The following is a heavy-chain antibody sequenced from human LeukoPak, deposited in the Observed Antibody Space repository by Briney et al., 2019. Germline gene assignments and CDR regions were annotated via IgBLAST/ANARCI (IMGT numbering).Heavy chain of an antibody. CDR1: GFTFSSYW. D-gene: IGHD4-17*01. V-gene: IGHV3-74*01. J-gene: IGHJ4*02. CDR2: INSDGSST. Sequence: GGSLRLSCAASGFTFSSYWMHWVRQVPGKGLVWVSRINSDGSSTSYADSVKGRFTISRDNAKNTLYLQMNSLRVEDTAVYYCLVSHRTTVTSFDYWGQGTLVTVSS. CDR3: LVSHRTTVTSFDY.